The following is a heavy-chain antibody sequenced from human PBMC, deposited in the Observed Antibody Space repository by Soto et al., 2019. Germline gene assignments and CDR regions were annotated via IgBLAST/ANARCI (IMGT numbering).Heavy chain of an antibody. CDR1: GGSFSGYY. J-gene: IGHJ5*02. D-gene: IGHD3-10*01. Sequence: SETLSLTCAVYGGSFSGYYWSWIRQPPGKGLEWIGEINHSGSTNYNPSLKSRVTISVDTSKNQFSLKLSSVTAADTAVYYCARSSGSYIYNWFDPWGQGTLVTVSS. CDR3: ARSSGSYIYNWFDP. V-gene: IGHV4-34*01. CDR2: INHSGST.